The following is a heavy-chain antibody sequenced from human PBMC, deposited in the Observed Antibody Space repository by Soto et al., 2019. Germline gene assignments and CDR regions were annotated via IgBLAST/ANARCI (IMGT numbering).Heavy chain of an antibody. V-gene: IGHV5-51*01. J-gene: IGHJ6*02. CDR1: GYSFTSYW. Sequence: HGESLKISCKGSGYSFTSYWIGWVRQMPGKGLEWMGIIYPGDSDTRYSPSFQGQVTIPADKSISTAYLQWSSLKASDTAMYYCARHVATTRYYYYGMDVWGQGTTVTVSS. D-gene: IGHD5-12*01. CDR3: ARHVATTRYYYYGMDV. CDR2: IYPGDSDT.